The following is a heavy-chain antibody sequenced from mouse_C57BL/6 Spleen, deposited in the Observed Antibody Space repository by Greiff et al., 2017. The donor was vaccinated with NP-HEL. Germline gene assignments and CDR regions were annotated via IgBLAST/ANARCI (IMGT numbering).Heavy chain of an antibody. Sequence: VKLMESGAELMKPGASVKLSCKATGYTFTGYWIEWVKQRPGHGLEWIGEILPGSGSTNYNEKFKGKATFTADTSSNTAYMQLSSLTTEDSAIYYCARGGGYYSNYFFYAMDYWGQGTSVTVSS. D-gene: IGHD2-5*01. CDR3: ARGGGYYSNYFFYAMDY. CDR2: ILPGSGST. V-gene: IGHV1-9*01. CDR1: GYTFTGYW. J-gene: IGHJ4*01.